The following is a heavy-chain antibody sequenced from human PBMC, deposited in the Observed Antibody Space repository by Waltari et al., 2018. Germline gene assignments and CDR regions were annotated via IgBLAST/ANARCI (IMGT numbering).Heavy chain of an antibody. CDR2: IYHSGST. CDR1: GYSISSGYY. Sequence: QVQLQESGPGLVKPSETLFLTCAVSGYSISSGYYWGWIRQPPGKGLEWIGSIYHSGSTYYNPSLKSRVTISVDTSKNQFSLKLSSVTAADTAVYYCARQLWSYYFDYWGQGTLVTVSS. V-gene: IGHV4-38-2*01. D-gene: IGHD1-1*01. J-gene: IGHJ4*02. CDR3: ARQLWSYYFDY.